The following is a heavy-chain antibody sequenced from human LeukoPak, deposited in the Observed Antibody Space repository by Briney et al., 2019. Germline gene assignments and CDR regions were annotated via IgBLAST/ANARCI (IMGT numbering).Heavy chain of an antibody. V-gene: IGHV1-2*02. CDR1: GYNFNTDN. J-gene: IGHJ4*02. D-gene: IGHD3-3*01. CDR3: ASPGPRDYDFWSGYGN. CDR2: INPNSGGT. Sequence: ASVKVSCKASGYNFNTDNMHWMRQAPGQRLEWMGWINPNSGGTNYAQKFQGRVTMTRDTSISTAYMELSRLRSDDTAVYYCASPGPRDYDFWSGYGNWGQGTLVTVSS.